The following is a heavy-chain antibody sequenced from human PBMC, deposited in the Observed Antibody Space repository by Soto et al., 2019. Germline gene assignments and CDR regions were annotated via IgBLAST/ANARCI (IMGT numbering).Heavy chain of an antibody. J-gene: IGHJ6*02. CDR2: INHSGST. V-gene: IGHV4-34*01. Sequence: PSETLSLTYAVYGGSFSGYYWSWIRQPPGKGLEWIGEINHSGSTNYNPSLKSRVTISADTSKNQFSLKLSSVTAADTAVYYCARGRRAAARMDVWDQGTTVTVSS. CDR1: GGSFSGYY. D-gene: IGHD6-13*01. CDR3: ARGRRAAARMDV.